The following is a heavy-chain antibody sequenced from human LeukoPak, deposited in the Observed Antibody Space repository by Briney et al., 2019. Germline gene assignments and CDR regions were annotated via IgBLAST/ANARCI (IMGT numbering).Heavy chain of an antibody. J-gene: IGHJ6*02. D-gene: IGHD2-15*01. Sequence: SETLSLTCTVSGGSISSYYWSWIRQPAGKGLEWIGRIYTSGSTNYNPSLKSRVTMSVDTSKNQFSLKLSSVTAADTAVYYCASGYCSGGSCYRGNYYYGMDVWGQGTTVTVSS. CDR2: IYTSGST. V-gene: IGHV4-4*07. CDR1: GGSISSYY. CDR3: ASGYCSGGSCYRGNYYYGMDV.